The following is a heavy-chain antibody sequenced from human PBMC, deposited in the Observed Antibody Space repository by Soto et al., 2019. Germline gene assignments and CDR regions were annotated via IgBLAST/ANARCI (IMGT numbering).Heavy chain of an antibody. CDR2: IYYSGST. D-gene: IGHD2-21*02. CDR1: GGSISSSSYY. V-gene: IGHV4-39*01. CDR3: ASDTVETVVTRPGDY. J-gene: IGHJ4*02. Sequence: LSLTCTVSGGSISSSSYYWGWIRQPPGKGLEWIGSIYYSGSTYYNPSLKSRVTISVDTSKNQFSLRLSSVTAADTAVYYCASDTVETVVTRPGDYWGQGTLVTVSS.